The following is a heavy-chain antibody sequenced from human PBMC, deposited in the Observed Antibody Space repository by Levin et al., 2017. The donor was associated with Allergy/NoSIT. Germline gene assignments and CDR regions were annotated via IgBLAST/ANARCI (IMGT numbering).Heavy chain of an antibody. V-gene: IGHV5-51*01. CDR2: IYPGDSDT. CDR3: ARHEYYDILTGRYYYGMDV. J-gene: IGHJ6*02. CDR1: GYSFTSYW. D-gene: IGHD3-9*01. Sequence: HGESLKISCKGSGYSFTSYWIGWVRQMPGKGLEWMGIIYPGDSDTRYSPSFQGQVTISADKSISTAYLQWSSLKASDTAMYYCARHEYYDILTGRYYYGMDVWGQGTTVTVSS.